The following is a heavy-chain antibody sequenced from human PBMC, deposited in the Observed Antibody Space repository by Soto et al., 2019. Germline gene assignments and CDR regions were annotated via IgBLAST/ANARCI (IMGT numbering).Heavy chain of an antibody. CDR2: ISGGSTYYGTT. J-gene: IGHJ4*02. CDR3: AKGPNWNYPDY. V-gene: IGHV3-23*01. D-gene: IGHD1-7*01. Sequence: PGGSLRLSCAASGFTFSSCGMSWVRQAPGKGLEWVSSISGGSTYYGTTYYADSVKGRFTISRDNSKNTLYLQMNSLRAEDTAVYYCAKGPNWNYPDYWGQGTLVTVSS. CDR1: GFTFSSCG.